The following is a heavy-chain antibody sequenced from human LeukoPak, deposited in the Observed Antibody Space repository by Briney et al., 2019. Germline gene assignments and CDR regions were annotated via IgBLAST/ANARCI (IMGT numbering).Heavy chain of an antibody. Sequence: GGSVRVSCKASGYTFTSYCMHWVRQAPGQGLEWVGIINSSGGSTNYAQTVQGRVTMTRDTSTSSVYMEMSSLRAEDTAVYYCARGRDVHYDFRSGYYYYYYLDVWGKGTTVTLPS. CDR2: INSSGGST. D-gene: IGHD3-3*01. J-gene: IGHJ6*03. CDR1: GYTFTSYC. CDR3: ARGRDVHYDFRSGYYYYYYLDV. V-gene: IGHV1-46*01.